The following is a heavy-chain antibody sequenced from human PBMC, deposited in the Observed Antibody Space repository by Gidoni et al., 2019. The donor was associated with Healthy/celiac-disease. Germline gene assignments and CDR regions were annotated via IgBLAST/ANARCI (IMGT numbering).Heavy chain of an antibody. CDR3: ARDSGATENWFDP. CDR1: GSNFSSYA. Sequence: QVQLVQSGAEVKKPGSSVKVSCKASGSNFSSYAIRWVRQAPGQGLEWMGGIIPIFGTANYAQKFQGRVTITADESTSTSYMELSSLRSEDTAVYYCARDSGATENWFDPWGQGTLVTVSS. CDR2: IIPIFGTA. D-gene: IGHD2-15*01. J-gene: IGHJ5*02. V-gene: IGHV1-69*01.